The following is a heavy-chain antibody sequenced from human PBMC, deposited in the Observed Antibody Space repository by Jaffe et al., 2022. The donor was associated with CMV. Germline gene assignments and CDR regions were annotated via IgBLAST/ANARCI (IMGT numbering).Heavy chain of an antibody. CDR2: ISYDGSDK. CDR3: AKDERVGATTRHYFDS. CDR1: GFTFSSYG. D-gene: IGHD1-26*01. J-gene: IGHJ4*02. Sequence: QVQLVESGGGVVQPGRSLRLSCAASGFTFSSYGMHWVRQAPGKGLEWVAHISYDGSDKYHADSLEGRFTISRGNSKNTLYLQMNSLKVEDTAVYYCAKDERVGATTRHYFDSWGQGTLVTVSS. V-gene: IGHV3-30*18.